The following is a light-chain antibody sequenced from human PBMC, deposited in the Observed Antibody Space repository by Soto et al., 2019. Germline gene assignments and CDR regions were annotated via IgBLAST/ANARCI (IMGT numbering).Light chain of an antibody. CDR3: QQSCNWPRT. CDR1: QFISNS. CDR2: GAS. Sequence: EIVMTQSPATLSVSPGERVTLSCRASQFISNSLAWYQQRPGQPPRLLIYGASTRAAGISARFSGSGSGTEFTLTISSLQSEDFAVYYCQQSCNWPRTFGQGTKVDIK. V-gene: IGKV3-15*01. J-gene: IGKJ1*01.